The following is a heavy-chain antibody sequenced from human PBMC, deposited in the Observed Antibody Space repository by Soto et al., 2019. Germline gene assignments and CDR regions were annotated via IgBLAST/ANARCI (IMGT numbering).Heavy chain of an antibody. Sequence: GASVKVSCKASGYTFTSYYMHWVRQAPGQGLEWMGIINPSGGSTSYAQKFQGRVTMTRDTSTSTVYMELSSLRSEDTAVYCCARYRGGPHAFDIWRQGTMVTVSS. CDR1: GYTFTSYY. D-gene: IGHD3-10*01. CDR3: ARYRGGPHAFDI. CDR2: INPSGGST. V-gene: IGHV1-46*01. J-gene: IGHJ3*02.